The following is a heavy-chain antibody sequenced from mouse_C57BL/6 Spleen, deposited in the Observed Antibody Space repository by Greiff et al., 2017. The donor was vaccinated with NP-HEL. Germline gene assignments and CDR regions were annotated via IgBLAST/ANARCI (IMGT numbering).Heavy chain of an antibody. D-gene: IGHD2-4*01. CDR3: ARLNDYSFAY. Sequence: QLQQSGAELARPGASVKLSCKASGYTFTSYGISWVKQRTGQGLEWIGEIYPRSGNTYYNEKFKGKATLTADKSSSTAYMELRSLTSEDSAVYFCARLNDYSFAYWGQGTLVTVSA. CDR1: GYTFTSYG. J-gene: IGHJ3*01. CDR2: IYPRSGNT. V-gene: IGHV1-81*01.